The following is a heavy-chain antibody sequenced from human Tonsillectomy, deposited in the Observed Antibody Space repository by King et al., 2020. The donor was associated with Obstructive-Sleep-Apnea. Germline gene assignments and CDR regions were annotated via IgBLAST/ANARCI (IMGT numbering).Heavy chain of an antibody. CDR3: ARAGATTPDAFDI. V-gene: IGHV3-11*06. Sequence: VKLVESGGGLVKPGGSLRLSCAASGFTFSDYYMSWIRQAPGKGLEWVSYISSSSSYTNYADSVKGRFTISRDNAKNSLYLQMNSLRAEDTAVYYCARAGATTPDAFDIWGQGTMFTVSS. CDR2: ISSSSSYT. J-gene: IGHJ3*02. CDR1: GFTFSDYY. D-gene: IGHD1-26*01.